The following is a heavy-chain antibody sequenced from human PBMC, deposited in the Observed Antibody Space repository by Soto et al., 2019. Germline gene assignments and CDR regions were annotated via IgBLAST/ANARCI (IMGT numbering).Heavy chain of an antibody. CDR2: IYYSGST. D-gene: IGHD2-2*01. Sequence: QLQLQESGPGLVKPSETLSLTCTVSGGSISSSSYYWGWIRQPPGKGLEWIGSIYYSGSTYYNPSLKSRVTIPVDTSKNQFSLKLSSVTAADTAVYYCARHAIDFVVVPAAPGDGDYVRGWFDPWGQGTLVTVSS. CDR3: ARHAIDFVVVPAAPGDGDYVRGWFDP. J-gene: IGHJ5*02. V-gene: IGHV4-39*01. CDR1: GGSISSSSYY.